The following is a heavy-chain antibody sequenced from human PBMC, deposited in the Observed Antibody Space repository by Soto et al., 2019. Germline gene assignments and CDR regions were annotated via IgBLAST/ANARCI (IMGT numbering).Heavy chain of an antibody. CDR3: VIPHPITMIVVVPCPPRNKRYYFDY. CDR1: GFTFSNSD. D-gene: IGHD3-22*01. J-gene: IGHJ4*02. Sequence: EVQLVESGGGLVQPGGSLRLSCAASGFTFSNSDMNWVHQAPGKGLEWVSGVSWNGSRTHYADSVKGRFIISRDNSRNTLYLQTNRLRAEDTAVYYCVIPHPITMIVVVPCPPRNKRYYFDYWGQGTLVTVSS. CDR2: VSWNGSRT. V-gene: IGHV3-35*01.